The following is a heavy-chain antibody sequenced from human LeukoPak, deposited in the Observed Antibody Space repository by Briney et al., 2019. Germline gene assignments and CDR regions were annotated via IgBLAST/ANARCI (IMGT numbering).Heavy chain of an antibody. J-gene: IGHJ4*02. Sequence: ASVKVSCKASGGTFSSYAISWVRQAPGQGLEWMGGVIPIFGTANYAQKIQGRVTITADESTSTAYMELSSLRSEDTAVYYCARSDWAGYYYWGQGTLVTVSS. CDR3: ARSDWAGYYY. V-gene: IGHV1-69*13. CDR1: GGTFSSYA. D-gene: IGHD2-21*01. CDR2: VIPIFGTA.